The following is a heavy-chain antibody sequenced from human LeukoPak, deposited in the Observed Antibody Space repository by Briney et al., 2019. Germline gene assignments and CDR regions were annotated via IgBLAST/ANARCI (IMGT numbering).Heavy chain of an antibody. D-gene: IGHD1-20*01. V-gene: IGHV1-2*02. CDR1: GYTFRHSY. Sequence: ASVKVSCKASGYTFRHSYMHWVRQAPGQGLEWMGWINPTSGGTNYAQKFQGRVTMTRDTSISTAYMELSRLRSDDTAVYYCARQKGITGTSYWYYGMDVWGQGTTVTVSS. CDR3: ARQKGITGTSYWYYGMDV. J-gene: IGHJ6*02. CDR2: INPTSGGT.